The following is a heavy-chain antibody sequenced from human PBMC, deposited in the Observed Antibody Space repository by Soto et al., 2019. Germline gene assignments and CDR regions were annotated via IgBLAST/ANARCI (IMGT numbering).Heavy chain of an antibody. V-gene: IGHV5-51*03. CDR3: ARRIAVAGSLSYFDY. Sequence: EVQLVQSGAEVKKPGESLKISCKGSGYSFTSYWIGWVRQMPGKGLEWMGIIYPGDSDTRYSPSFQGQVTISADKSISTAYLQWSSLKASDTAMYYCARRIAVAGSLSYFDYWGQGTLVTVSS. J-gene: IGHJ4*02. CDR1: GYSFTSYW. D-gene: IGHD6-19*01. CDR2: IYPGDSDT.